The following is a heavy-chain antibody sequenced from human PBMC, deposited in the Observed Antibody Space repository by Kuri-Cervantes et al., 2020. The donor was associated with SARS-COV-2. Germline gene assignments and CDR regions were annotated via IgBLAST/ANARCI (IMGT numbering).Heavy chain of an antibody. D-gene: IGHD5-18*01. J-gene: IGHJ4*02. Sequence: SVKVSCKASGGTFSSYAISWVRQAPGQGLEWMGRIIPILGTANYAQKFQGRVTMTEDTSTDTAYVELSSLRSEDTAVYYCATAGTTAMALFDYWGQGTLVTVSS. CDR2: IIPILGTA. CDR1: GGTFSSYA. CDR3: ATAGTTAMALFDY. V-gene: IGHV1-69*04.